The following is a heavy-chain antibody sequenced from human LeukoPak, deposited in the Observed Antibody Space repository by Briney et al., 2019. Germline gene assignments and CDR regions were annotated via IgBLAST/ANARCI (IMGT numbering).Heavy chain of an antibody. CDR3: ARDQGWELRALDY. D-gene: IGHD1-26*01. J-gene: IGHJ4*02. V-gene: IGHV4-39*07. CDR2: IYYSGST. CDR1: GGSISSSSYY. Sequence: SETLSLTCSVSGGSISSSSYYWDWIRQPPGKGLEWIGSIYYSGSTYYNPSLKSRVTISVDTSKNQFSLKLSSATAADTAVYYCARDQGWELRALDYWGQGTLVTVSS.